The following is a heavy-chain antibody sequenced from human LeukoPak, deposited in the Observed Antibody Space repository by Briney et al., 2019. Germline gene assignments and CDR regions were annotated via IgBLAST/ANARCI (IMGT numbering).Heavy chain of an antibody. CDR1: GFIFGDYG. Sequence: GGSLRLSCTASGFIFGDYGMSWFRQAPGKGLEWVGFIRSRAYGGTTEYAASVKGRFTISREDSKNIAYLQMNSLKTEETAVYYCALHSITMIVVATNSFDYWGQGTLVTVSS. V-gene: IGHV3-49*03. D-gene: IGHD3-22*01. CDR3: ALHSITMIVVATNSFDY. J-gene: IGHJ4*02. CDR2: IRSRAYGGTT.